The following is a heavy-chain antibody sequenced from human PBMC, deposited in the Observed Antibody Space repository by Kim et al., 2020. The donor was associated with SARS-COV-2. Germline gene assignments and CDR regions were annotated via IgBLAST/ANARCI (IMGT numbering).Heavy chain of an antibody. J-gene: IGHJ6*02. Sequence: SVNVSCKASGGTFNNYAINWVRQVPGQGLEWMGGIIPMFATSDYAEKFQGRVTIAADESTSTVHMELSSLTSDDTAVYYCARGYSSGWYSYGMDVWGQGTTVSVSS. CDR3: ARGYSSGWYSYGMDV. V-gene: IGHV1-69*13. D-gene: IGHD6-19*01. CDR2: IIPMFATS. CDR1: GGTFNNYA.